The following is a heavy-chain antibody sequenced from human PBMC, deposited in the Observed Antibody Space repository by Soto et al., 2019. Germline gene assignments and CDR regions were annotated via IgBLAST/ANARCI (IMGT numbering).Heavy chain of an antibody. CDR1: GYTFTGYY. CDR2: INPIFGTA. Sequence: QVPLVQSGAEVKKSGASVMVSCKASGYTFTGYYIHWVRQAPGQGLEWMGWINPIFGTANYAQKFQGRVTITADESTSTAYMELSSLRSEDTAVYYCARAREKLRFEWFDPWGQGTLVTVSS. D-gene: IGHD3-3*01. J-gene: IGHJ5*02. CDR3: ARAREKLRFEWFDP. V-gene: IGHV1-69*01.